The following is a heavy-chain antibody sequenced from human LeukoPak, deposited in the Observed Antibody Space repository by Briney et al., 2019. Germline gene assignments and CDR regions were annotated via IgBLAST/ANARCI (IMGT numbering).Heavy chain of an antibody. V-gene: IGHV3-30*18. J-gene: IGHJ5*02. CDR3: AKSLARFLNEGFGP. CDR1: GFTFNSYA. Sequence: GGSLKLSCAASGFTFNSYAMSWVRQAPGKGLEWVAVISYDGSNKYYADSVKGRFTISRDNSKNTLYLQMNSLRAEDTAVYYCAKSLARFLNEGFGPWGQGTLVTVSS. CDR2: ISYDGSNK.